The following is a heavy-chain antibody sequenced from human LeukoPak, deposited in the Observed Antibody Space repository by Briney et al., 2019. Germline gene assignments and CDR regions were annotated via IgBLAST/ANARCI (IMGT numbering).Heavy chain of an antibody. CDR1: GGSISSYY. Sequence: NPSETLSLTCTVSGGSISSYYWNWLRQPAGKGLEWIGRIYTSGSTNYNPSLKSRVTMSVDTSKNQFSLNLISVTAADTAVYYCARDLTDYYELDYWGQGTLVTVSS. D-gene: IGHD3-22*01. J-gene: IGHJ4*02. CDR3: ARDLTDYYELDY. V-gene: IGHV4-4*07. CDR2: IYTSGST.